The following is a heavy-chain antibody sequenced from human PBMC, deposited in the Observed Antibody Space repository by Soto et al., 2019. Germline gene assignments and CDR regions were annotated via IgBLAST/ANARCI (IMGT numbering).Heavy chain of an antibody. V-gene: IGHV3-30-3*01. J-gene: IGHJ6*02. CDR1: GFTFSSYA. CDR3: ARVVVNYYYYGMDV. CDR2: ISYDGSNK. Sequence: QVQLVESGGGVVQPGRPLRLSCAASGFTFSSYAMHWVRQAPGKGLEWVAVISYDGSNKYYADSVKGRFTISRDNSKNTLYLQMNSLRAEDTAVYYCARVVVNYYYYGMDVWGQGTTVTVSS. D-gene: IGHD2-15*01.